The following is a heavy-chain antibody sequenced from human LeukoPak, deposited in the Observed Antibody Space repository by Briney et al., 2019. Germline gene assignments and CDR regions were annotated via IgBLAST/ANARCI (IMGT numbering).Heavy chain of an antibody. J-gene: IGHJ4*02. CDR1: GYTFTSYD. V-gene: IGHV1-8*01. D-gene: IGHD5-24*01. CDR2: MNPNSGNT. CDR3: ARAGDIYSPRNGYNLDC. Sequence: ASVKVSCKASGYTFTSYDINWVRQATGQGLEWMGWMNPNSGNTGYAQKFQGRVTMTRNTSISTAYMELSSLRSEDTAVYYCARAGDIYSPRNGYNLDCWGQGTLVTVSS.